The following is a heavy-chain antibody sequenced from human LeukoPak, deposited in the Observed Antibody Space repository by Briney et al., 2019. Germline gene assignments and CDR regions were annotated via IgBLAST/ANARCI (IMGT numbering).Heavy chain of an antibody. CDR2: IYSGGNT. CDR1: GFTVSSNY. Sequence: GGSLRLSCAASGFTVSSNYMSWVRQAPGKGLEWVSIIYSGGNTYYADSVKGRFTVSRDNSKNTLYLQMNSLRAEDTAVYYCARGEWELLVPGDYWGQGTLVTVSS. CDR3: ARGEWELLVPGDY. D-gene: IGHD1-26*01. V-gene: IGHV3-53*01. J-gene: IGHJ4*02.